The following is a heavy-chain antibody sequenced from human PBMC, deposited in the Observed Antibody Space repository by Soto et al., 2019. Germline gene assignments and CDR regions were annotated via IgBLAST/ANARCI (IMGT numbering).Heavy chain of an antibody. CDR3: ARDRWGYGDPRTNYYFDY. D-gene: IGHD4-17*01. J-gene: IGHJ4*02. CDR2: IIPILGIA. CDR1: GGTFSSYT. V-gene: IGHV1-69*04. Sequence: SVKVSCKASGGTFSSYTISWVRQAPGQGLEWMGRIIPILGIANYAQKFQGRVTITADKSTSTAYMELSSLRSEDTAVYYCARDRWGYGDPRTNYYFDYWGQGTLVTVS.